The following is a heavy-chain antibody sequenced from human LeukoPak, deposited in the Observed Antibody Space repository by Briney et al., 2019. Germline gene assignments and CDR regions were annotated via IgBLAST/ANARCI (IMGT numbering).Heavy chain of an antibody. D-gene: IGHD3-22*01. Sequence: ASVKVSCKASGYSFGTSGITWVRQAPGQGLEWMGWISGNNGNTDYVKKFQGRVTMTTDTSTSTAYMELRSLRSDDTAVYYCVRESGGYYGGAFDYWGQGTLVTVSS. CDR3: VRESGGYYGGAFDY. V-gene: IGHV1-18*01. CDR2: ISGNNGNT. CDR1: GYSFGTSG. J-gene: IGHJ4*02.